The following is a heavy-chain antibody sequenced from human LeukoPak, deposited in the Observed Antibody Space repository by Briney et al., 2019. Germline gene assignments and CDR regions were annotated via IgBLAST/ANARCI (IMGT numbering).Heavy chain of an antibody. V-gene: IGHV3-21*01. CDR3: ARESPFDGSIDY. CDR1: GFTFSSYG. Sequence: GGSLRLSCAASGFTFSSYGMHWVRQAPGKGLEWVSSISTSISYINYADSVKGRFTISRDNAKNSLYLQMNSLRAEDTAVYYCARESPFDGSIDYWGQGTLVTVSS. J-gene: IGHJ4*02. CDR2: ISTSISYI. D-gene: IGHD3-10*01.